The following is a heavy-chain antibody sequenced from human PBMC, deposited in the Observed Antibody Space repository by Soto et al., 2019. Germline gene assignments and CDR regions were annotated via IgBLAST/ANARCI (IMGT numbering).Heavy chain of an antibody. Sequence: QVEMEESGPGLLKPSETLSLTCTVSGGSVSSQYWSWIRQPAGKGLEWIGRIYNGGIPLIHPSLESRVALSLDTSKNQFSLPLSSVTAADTATYYCASQDYDKSVYYFDYWGRGTLVTVSS. V-gene: IGHV4-4*07. CDR3: ASQDYDKSVYYFDY. CDR1: GGSVSSQY. CDR2: IYNGGIP. D-gene: IGHD3-22*01. J-gene: IGHJ4*02.